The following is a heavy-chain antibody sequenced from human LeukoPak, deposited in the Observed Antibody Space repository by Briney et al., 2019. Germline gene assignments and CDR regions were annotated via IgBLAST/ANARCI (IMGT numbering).Heavy chain of an antibody. V-gene: IGHV3-53*01. CDR1: GFTVSSNY. J-gene: IGHJ1*01. CDR2: IYSVGST. D-gene: IGHD6-13*01. Sequence: PGGSLRLSCAASGFTVSSNYMSWVRQAPGKGLEWVSIIYSVGSTYYADSVMGRFTISREISKNTLYFQMNSMRAEDTTVYYCSGITSEYSSSWYSEYFQHWGQGNLVTVSS. CDR3: SGITSEYSSSWYSEYFQH.